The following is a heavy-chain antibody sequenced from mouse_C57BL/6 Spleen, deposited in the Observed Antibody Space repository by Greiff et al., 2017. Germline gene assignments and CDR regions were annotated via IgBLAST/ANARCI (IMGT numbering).Heavy chain of an antibody. J-gene: IGHJ2*01. Sequence: DVMLVESGGGLVKPGGSLKLSCAASGFTFSSYAMSWVRQTPEKRLEWVATISDGGSYTYYPDNVKGRFTISRDNAKNNLYLQMSHRKSEDTAMYYCARDYARYYFDYWGQGTTLTVSS. CDR3: ARDYARYYFDY. CDR1: GFTFSSYA. CDR2: ISDGGSYT. V-gene: IGHV5-4*01. D-gene: IGHD2-12*01.